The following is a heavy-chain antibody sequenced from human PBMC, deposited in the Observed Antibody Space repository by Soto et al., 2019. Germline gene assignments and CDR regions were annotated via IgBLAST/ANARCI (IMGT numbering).Heavy chain of an antibody. CDR2: IYYSGST. Sequence: SETLSLTCTVSGGSISSYYWSWIRQPPGKGLEWIGYIYYSGSTNYNPSLKSRVTISVDTSKNQFSLKLSSVTAADTAVYYCARTRVAGTRLDYYGMDVWGQGTTVTVSS. V-gene: IGHV4-59*01. J-gene: IGHJ6*02. CDR3: ARTRVAGTRLDYYGMDV. D-gene: IGHD6-19*01. CDR1: GGSISSYY.